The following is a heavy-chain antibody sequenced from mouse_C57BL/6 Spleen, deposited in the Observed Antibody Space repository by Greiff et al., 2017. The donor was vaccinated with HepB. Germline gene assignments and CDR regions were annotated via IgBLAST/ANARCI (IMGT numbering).Heavy chain of an antibody. D-gene: IGHD1-1*01. Sequence: EVQLQQSGAELVRPGASVKLSCTASGFNIKDDYMHWVKQRPEQGLEWIGWIDPENGDTEYASKFQGKATITADTSSNTAYLQLSSLTSEDTAVYYCTRSSYIYFDYWGQGTTLTVSS. J-gene: IGHJ2*01. CDR1: GFNIKDDY. V-gene: IGHV14-4*01. CDR3: TRSSYIYFDY. CDR2: IDPENGDT.